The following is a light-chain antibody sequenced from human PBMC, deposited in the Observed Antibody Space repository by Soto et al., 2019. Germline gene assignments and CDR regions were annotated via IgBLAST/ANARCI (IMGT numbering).Light chain of an antibody. J-gene: IGKJ1*01. V-gene: IGKV3-20*01. Sequence: EIVLTQSPGTLSLSPGERATLSCRASQSVSSSYLAWYQQKPGQAPRLLIYGASSRATGIPERFSGSASGTDFTLTISRLEPEDFAVYYCQQYGSPRTFGQGTKVEIK. CDR1: QSVSSSY. CDR2: GAS. CDR3: QQYGSPRT.